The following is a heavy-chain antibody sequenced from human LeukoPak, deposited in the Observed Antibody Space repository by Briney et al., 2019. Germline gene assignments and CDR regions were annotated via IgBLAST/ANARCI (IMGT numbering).Heavy chain of an antibody. J-gene: IGHJ4*02. CDR3: ARYKGGHWGGNWMYFLVY. CDR2: IFFSGDT. D-gene: IGHD2-21*01. CDR1: VGSISSYY. V-gene: IGHV4-59*08. Sequence: PSETLSLTSSVSVGSISSYYWSWVRRTAGKGLECIGHIFFSGDTNYNPSLKNRVIMSVDTSKNQYSLNLTSVTAADTAVYYCARYKGGHWGGNWMYFLVYWGEGTLVTVSS.